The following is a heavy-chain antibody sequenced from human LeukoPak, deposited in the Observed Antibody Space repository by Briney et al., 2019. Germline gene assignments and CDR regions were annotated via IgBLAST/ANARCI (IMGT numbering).Heavy chain of an antibody. D-gene: IGHD3-22*01. V-gene: IGHV1-24*01. CDR1: GYTLTELS. CDR3: ATVYYYDSSGYHQFDY. Sequence: ASVKVSRKVSGYTLTELSMHWVRQAPGKGLEWMGGFDPEDGETIYAQKFQGRVTMTEDTSTDTAYMELSSLRSEDTAVYYCATVYYYDSSGYHQFDYWGQGTLVTVSS. J-gene: IGHJ4*02. CDR2: FDPEDGET.